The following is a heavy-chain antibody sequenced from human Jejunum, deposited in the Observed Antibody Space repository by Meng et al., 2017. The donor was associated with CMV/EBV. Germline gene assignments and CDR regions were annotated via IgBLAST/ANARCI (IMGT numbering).Heavy chain of an antibody. D-gene: IGHD3-3*01. CDR1: FTFDDYA. CDR2: IRWNGDNI. CDR3: AKTLSPYDFWSGADY. V-gene: IGHV3-9*01. Sequence: FTFDDYAMHWVRQAPGKGLEWVSGIRWNGDNIDYADSVRGRFTISRDNAKNSLYLQMNSLKAEDTAFYYCAKTLSPYDFWSGADYWGQGTLVTVSS. J-gene: IGHJ4*02.